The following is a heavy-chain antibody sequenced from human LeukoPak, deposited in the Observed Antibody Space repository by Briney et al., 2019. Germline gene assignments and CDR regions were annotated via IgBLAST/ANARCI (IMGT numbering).Heavy chain of an antibody. CDR3: ARRATTERGHSYGLDF. CDR2: IYSGGST. D-gene: IGHD5-18*01. Sequence: GGSLRLSCAASGFTVSSNYMSWVRQAPGKGLEWVSVIYSGGSTYYADSLTGRFTISRDNAKNSLYLQMNSLRAEDTAMYYCARRATTERGHSYGLDFWGQGTLVTVSS. J-gene: IGHJ4*02. CDR1: GFTVSSNY. V-gene: IGHV3-53*01.